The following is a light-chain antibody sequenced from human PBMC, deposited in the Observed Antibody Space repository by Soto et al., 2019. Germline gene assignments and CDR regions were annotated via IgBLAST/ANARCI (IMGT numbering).Light chain of an antibody. V-gene: IGKV3-11*01. J-gene: IGKJ5*01. CDR2: GAS. CDR1: QSVSSF. Sequence: EIVLTQSPATLSLSRGQTSTLSCRASQSVSSFLAWYQHKPGQAPSLLIFGASNRATGIPARFSGSGSGTDFTLTISSLQPEDFAVYYCQHRAIWPVSFGQGTKLDIK. CDR3: QHRAIWPVS.